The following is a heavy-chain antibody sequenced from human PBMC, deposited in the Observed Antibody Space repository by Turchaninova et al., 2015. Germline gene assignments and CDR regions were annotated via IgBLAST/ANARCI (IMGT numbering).Heavy chain of an antibody. J-gene: IGHJ4*02. CDR3: ARHRYSSSQYYFDY. V-gene: IGHV5-51*01. CDR2: IYPDDSDT. Sequence: EVQLAQSGAAVKKPGESLQVSCRGAGYHFSPYGLGWVRHMPGKGLEWMGIIYPDDSDTRYSPSFQGQVTISADKSISTAYLQWSSLKASDNAIYYCARHRYSSSQYYFDYWAQGTLVTVSS. D-gene: IGHD6-13*01. CDR1: GYHFSPYG.